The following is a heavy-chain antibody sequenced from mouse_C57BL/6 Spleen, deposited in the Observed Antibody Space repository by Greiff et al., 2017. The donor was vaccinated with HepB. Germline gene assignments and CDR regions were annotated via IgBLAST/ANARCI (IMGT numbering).Heavy chain of an antibody. CDR3: ASPHYYGSSYWFAY. D-gene: IGHD1-1*01. V-gene: IGHV2-6*01. CDR2: IWGVGST. CDR1: GFSLTSYG. Sequence: VQLVESGPGLVAPSQSLSITCTVSGFSLTSYGVDWVRQSPGKGLEWLGVIWGVGSTNYNSALKSRLSISKDNSKSQVFLKMNSLQTDDTAMYYCASPHYYGSSYWFAYWGQGTLVTVSA. J-gene: IGHJ3*01.